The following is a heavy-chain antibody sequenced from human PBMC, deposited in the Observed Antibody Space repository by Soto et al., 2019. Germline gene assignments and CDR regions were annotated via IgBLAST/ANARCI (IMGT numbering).Heavy chain of an antibody. V-gene: IGHV3-11*06. CDR2: ISSSSSYT. D-gene: IGHD5-12*01. CDR1: GFTFSDYY. J-gene: IGHJ6*02. Sequence: GGSLRLSCAASGFTFSDYYMSWIRQAPGKGLEWVSYISSSSSYTNYADSVKGRFTISRDNAKNSLYLQMNSLRAEDTAVYYCARDHPDPEKDSGYPQTKYYYYYGMDVWGQGTTVTVSS. CDR3: ARDHPDPEKDSGYPQTKYYYYYGMDV.